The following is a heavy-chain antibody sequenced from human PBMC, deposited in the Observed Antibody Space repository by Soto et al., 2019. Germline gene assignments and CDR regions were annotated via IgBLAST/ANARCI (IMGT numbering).Heavy chain of an antibody. J-gene: IGHJ4*02. Sequence: ASVKVSCKTSGYTFTSYGISWVRQAPGQGLEWMGWISVYNGNTNYAQNLQGRVTMTTDTSTNTAYMELRSLRSDDTAVYYCARDRAGSHGSYWGQGTLVTVSS. V-gene: IGHV1-18*01. CDR2: ISVYNGNT. D-gene: IGHD1-26*01. CDR3: ARDRAGSHGSY. CDR1: GYTFTSYG.